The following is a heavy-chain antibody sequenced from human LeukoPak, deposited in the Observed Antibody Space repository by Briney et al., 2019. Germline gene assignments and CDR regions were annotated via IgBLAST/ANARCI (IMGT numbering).Heavy chain of an antibody. J-gene: IGHJ4*02. CDR1: GDSVSSNSAA. Sequence: SQTLSLTCAISGDSVSSNSAAWNWLRQSPSRGLEWLGRTYYRSKWYNDYAVSVKSRITINPDTSKNQFSLQLNSVTPEDTAVYYCARARYSGVSHFDYWGQGTLVTVSS. D-gene: IGHD5-12*01. V-gene: IGHV6-1*01. CDR3: ARARYSGVSHFDY. CDR2: TYYRSKWYN.